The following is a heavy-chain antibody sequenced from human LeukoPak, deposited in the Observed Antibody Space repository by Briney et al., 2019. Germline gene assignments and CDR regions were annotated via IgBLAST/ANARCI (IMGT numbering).Heavy chain of an antibody. D-gene: IGHD1-26*01. CDR3: AKEVSQSTRYYFDY. CDR2: ITRSSTTI. Sequence: GGSLRLSCAASGFNFSIYSMNWVRQAPGKGLEWVSYITRSSTTIYYADSVKGRFTISRDNAKNSLYLQMNSLRAEDTAVYYCAKEVSQSTRYYFDYWGQGTLVTVSS. J-gene: IGHJ4*02. CDR1: GFNFSIYS. V-gene: IGHV3-48*01.